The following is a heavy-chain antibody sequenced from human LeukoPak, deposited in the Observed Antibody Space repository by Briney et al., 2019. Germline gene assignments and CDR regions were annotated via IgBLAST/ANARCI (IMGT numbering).Heavy chain of an antibody. CDR3: ARRQGTTLSFDY. CDR2: INAYNGNT. V-gene: IGHV1-18*01. D-gene: IGHD1-1*01. CDR1: GYTFTSYG. J-gene: IGHJ4*02. Sequence: GASVKVSCKASGYTFTSYGFSWVRQAPGQGLEWMGWINAYNGNTNYAQKLQGRVTMTIDTSTSTAYIELRSLRFDDTAVYYCARRQGTTLSFDYWGQGTLVTVSS.